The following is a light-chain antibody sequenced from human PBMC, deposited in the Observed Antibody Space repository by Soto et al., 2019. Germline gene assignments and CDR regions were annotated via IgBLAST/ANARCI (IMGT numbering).Light chain of an antibody. Sequence: DIKMTQSPSSLSASGGDRITITCRASHNIGTYLNWYQQRPGEAPPLMIRASSTLQSGVHSRFSGSGSGTDFTLTIRNVPPEDSATFYCQQSFGAPYTFGQGTTL. V-gene: IGKV1-39*01. CDR3: QQSFGAPYT. J-gene: IGKJ2*01. CDR2: ASS. CDR1: HNIGTY.